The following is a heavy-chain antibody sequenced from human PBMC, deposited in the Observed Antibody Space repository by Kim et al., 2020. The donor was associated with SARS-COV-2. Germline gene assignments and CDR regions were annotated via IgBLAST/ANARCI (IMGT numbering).Heavy chain of an antibody. V-gene: IGHV4-34*01. D-gene: IGHD2-15*01. CDR2: INHSGST. Sequence: SETLSLTCAVYGGSFSGYYWSWIRQPPGKGLEWIGEINHSGSTNYNPSLKSRVTISVDTSKNQFSLKLSSVTAADTAVYYCARGNYTVVTPRGYYYYYGMDVWGQGTTVTVSS. CDR3: ARGNYTVVTPRGYYYYYGMDV. CDR1: GGSFSGYY. J-gene: IGHJ6*02.